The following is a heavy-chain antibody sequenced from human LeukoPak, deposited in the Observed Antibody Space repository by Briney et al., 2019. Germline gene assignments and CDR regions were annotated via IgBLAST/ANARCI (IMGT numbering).Heavy chain of an antibody. V-gene: IGHV3-30*18. CDR1: GFTFSSYG. J-gene: IGHJ4*02. CDR2: ISYDGSNE. Sequence: GGSLRLSCAASGFTFSSYGMHWVRQAPGKGLEWVAVISYDGSNEYYADSVKGRFTISRDNSKNTLYLQMNSLRAEDTAVYYCANEVTTGGFDYWGQGTLVTVSS. D-gene: IGHD4-17*01. CDR3: ANEVTTGGFDY.